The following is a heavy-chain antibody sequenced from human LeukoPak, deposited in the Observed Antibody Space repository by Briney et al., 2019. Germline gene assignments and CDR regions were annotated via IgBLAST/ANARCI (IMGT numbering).Heavy chain of an antibody. D-gene: IGHD3-22*01. CDR3: ASLTRGYYYDSSISSRYYYYYYMDV. Sequence: SETLSLTCTVSGGSISSYYWSWIRQPPGKGLEWLGYIYYSGSTNYNPSLKSRVTISVDTSKNQFSLKLSSVTAADTAVYYCASLTRGYYYDSSISSRYYYYYYMDVWGKGTTVTVSS. CDR2: IYYSGST. J-gene: IGHJ6*03. V-gene: IGHV4-59*01. CDR1: GGSISSYY.